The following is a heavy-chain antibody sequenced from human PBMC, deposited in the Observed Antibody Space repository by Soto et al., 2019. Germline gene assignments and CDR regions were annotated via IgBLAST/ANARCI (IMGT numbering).Heavy chain of an antibody. J-gene: IGHJ4*02. D-gene: IGHD3-16*02. Sequence: EVQLLESGGGLVQPGGSLRLSCAASGFAFSSYAMSWVRQAPGKGLEWVSSISGSTSGTYYADAVKGRFTISRDNSNNTLXLQMNSLRAEDTAXXXCAKDRGFIDPFDYWGQGALVTVSS. CDR1: GFAFSSYA. CDR3: AKDRGFIDPFDY. V-gene: IGHV3-23*01. CDR2: ISGSTSGT.